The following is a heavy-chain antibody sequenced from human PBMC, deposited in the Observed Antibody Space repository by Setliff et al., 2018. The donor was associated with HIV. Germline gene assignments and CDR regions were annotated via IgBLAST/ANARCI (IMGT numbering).Heavy chain of an antibody. J-gene: IGHJ5*02. CDR3: ARDNGRYFDRGWFDP. CDR1: GFRFRTYA. CDR2: ISGSGGST. D-gene: IGHD3-9*01. V-gene: IGHV3-23*01. Sequence: SCVASGFRFRTYAMSWVRQAPGKGLEWVSAISGSGGSTYYADSVKGRFTISRDNAENSLYLQMNSLRAEDTAVYYCARDNGRYFDRGWFDPWGQGALVTVSS.